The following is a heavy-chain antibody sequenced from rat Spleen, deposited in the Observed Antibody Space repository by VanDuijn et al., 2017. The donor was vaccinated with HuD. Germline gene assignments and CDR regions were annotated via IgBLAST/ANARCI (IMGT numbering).Heavy chain of an antibody. Sequence: EVQLVESGGGLVQPGRSLKLSCEASGFTFNKYWMTWIRQAPGKGLEWVASITNTGGSTYYPDSVKGRFTISRDNAKNTLYLQLNSLKSEDTAIYYGARSLGRAQGYFDYWGQGVMVTVSS. CDR2: ITNTGGST. V-gene: IGHV5-31*01. D-gene: IGHD1-11*01. CDR1: GFTFNKYW. J-gene: IGHJ2*01. CDR3: ARSLGRAQGYFDY.